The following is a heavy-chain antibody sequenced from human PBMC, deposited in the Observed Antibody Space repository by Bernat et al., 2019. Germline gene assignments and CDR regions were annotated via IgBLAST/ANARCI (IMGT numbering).Heavy chain of an antibody. V-gene: IGHV3-30-3*01. J-gene: IGHJ4*02. CDR3: AREGGVWPNFDY. CDR1: GFTFSSYA. Sequence: QVQLVESGGGVVQPGRSLRLSCAASGFTFSSYAMHWVRQAPGKGLEWVAVISYDGSNKYYADSVKGRFTISRDNSKNTLYLQMNSLRAEDTAVYYCAREGGVWPNFDYWSQGTLVTVSS. CDR2: ISYDGSNK. D-gene: IGHD3-16*01.